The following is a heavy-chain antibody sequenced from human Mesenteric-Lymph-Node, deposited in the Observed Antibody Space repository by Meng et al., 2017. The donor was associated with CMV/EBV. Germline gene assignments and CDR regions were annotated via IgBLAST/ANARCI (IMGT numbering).Heavy chain of an antibody. D-gene: IGHD2/OR15-2a*01. CDR3: ARSKVIQYYYGMDV. J-gene: IGHJ6*02. V-gene: IGHV3-48*04. CDR2: ISSSSSTI. Sequence: GESLKISCAASGFTVSSNYMSWVRQAPGKGLEWVSYISSSSSTIYYADSVKGRFTISRDNAKNSLYLQMNSLRAEDTAVYYCARSKVIQYYYGMDVWGQGTTVTVSS. CDR1: GFTVSSNY.